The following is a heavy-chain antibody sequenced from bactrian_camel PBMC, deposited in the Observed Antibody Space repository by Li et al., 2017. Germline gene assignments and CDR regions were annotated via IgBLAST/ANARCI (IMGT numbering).Heavy chain of an antibody. V-gene: IGHV3S1*01. Sequence: HVQLVESGGGLVQPGGSLRLSCATSGFPFSDYPMTWVRQAPGKGLEWVSTVSKAGEITYSAESVKGRFTISSDNAWNTLYLQLNSLKTEDTAMFYCARDSVSYGGYNYWGQGTQVTVS. CDR3: ARDSVSYGGYNY. CDR2: VSKAGEIT. J-gene: IGHJ4*01. D-gene: IGHD3*01. CDR1: GFPFSDYP.